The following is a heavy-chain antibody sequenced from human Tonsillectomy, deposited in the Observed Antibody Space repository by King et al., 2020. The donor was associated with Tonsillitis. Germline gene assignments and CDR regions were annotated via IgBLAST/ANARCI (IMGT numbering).Heavy chain of an antibody. Sequence: VQLVESGGGVVRPGGSLRLSCAASGFTFDDYGMSWVRHAPGKGLEGVSGINWNGGSTGYADSVKGRFTISRDNAKNSLYLQIHILRAEDTALYYCARENLGGYPYYYYCMDVWGKGTTVTVSS. CDR2: INWNGGST. CDR1: GFTFDDYG. J-gene: IGHJ6*04. CDR3: ARENLGGYPYYYYCMDV. V-gene: IGHV3-20*04. D-gene: IGHD3-22*01.